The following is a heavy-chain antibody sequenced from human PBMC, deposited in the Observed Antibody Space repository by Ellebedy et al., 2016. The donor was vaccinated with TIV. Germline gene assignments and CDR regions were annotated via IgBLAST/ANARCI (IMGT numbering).Heavy chain of an antibody. CDR3: ARHLQQYDKSGYLGY. CDR2: IIPLFGTA. D-gene: IGHD3-22*01. Sequence: SVKVSXXASGGTFSSYAISWVRQAPGQGPECMGGIIPLFGTANYAQKKFQDRVTITADESTSTVYMEMRSLRSEDTAVYYCARHLQQYDKSGYLGYWGQGTLVTVSS. J-gene: IGHJ4*02. V-gene: IGHV1-69*13. CDR1: GGTFSSYA.